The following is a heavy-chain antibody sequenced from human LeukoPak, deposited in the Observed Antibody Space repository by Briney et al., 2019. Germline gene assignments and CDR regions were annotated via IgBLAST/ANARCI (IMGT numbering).Heavy chain of an antibody. CDR2: ISSSSSTI. J-gene: IGHJ4*02. V-gene: IGHV3-48*02. D-gene: IGHD5-12*01. Sequence: AGGSLRLSCAASGFSFSSYIMNWVRQAPGKGLEWVSYISSSSSTIYYADTVKGRFTISRDNAKNSLYLQMNSLRDEDTAVYYCARERGYSGYAYGYWGQGTPVTVSS. CDR1: GFSFSSYI. CDR3: ARERGYSGYAYGY.